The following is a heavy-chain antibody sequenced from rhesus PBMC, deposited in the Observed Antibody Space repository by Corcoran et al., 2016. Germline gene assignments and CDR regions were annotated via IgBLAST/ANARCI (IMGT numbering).Heavy chain of an antibody. CDR1: GGSFSSYW. CDR2: INGISGST. J-gene: IGHJ4*01. Sequence: QVQLQESGPGLVQPSETLSLTCAVSGGSFSSYWLGWIRQPPVKGLAWIGRINGISGSTEKNPSIKRRATISRDTSKNQFSLKLSAVTAADTAVYYCARRWYSGSWNEGIYFDYWGQGVLVTVSS. D-gene: IGHD6-25*01. V-gene: IGHV4-160*01. CDR3: ARRWYSGSWNEGIYFDY.